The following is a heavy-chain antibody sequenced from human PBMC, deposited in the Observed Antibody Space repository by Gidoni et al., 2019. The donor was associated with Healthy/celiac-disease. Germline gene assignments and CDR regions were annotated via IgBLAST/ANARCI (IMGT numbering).Heavy chain of an antibody. J-gene: IGHJ4*02. CDR3: ARISYYYDSSGSNPFDY. D-gene: IGHD3-22*01. V-gene: IGHV3-23*01. CDR1: GFTFISYA. CDR2: ISGSGGST. Sequence: EVQLLESGGGLVQPGGSLRLSCAASGFTFISYAMSWVRQAPGKGLEWVSAISGSGGSTYYADSVKGRFTISRDNSKNTLYLQMNSLRAEDTAVYYCARISYYYDSSGSNPFDYWGQGTLVTVSS.